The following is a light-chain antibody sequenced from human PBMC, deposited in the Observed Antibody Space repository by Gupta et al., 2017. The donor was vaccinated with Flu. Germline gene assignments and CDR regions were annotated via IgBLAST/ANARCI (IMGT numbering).Light chain of an antibody. CDR2: ESN. Sequence: KVTISCSGSSSNIGNNYVSWYQQLPGTAPKLLIYESNKRPSGIPDRFSGSKSGTSATLGITGLQTGDEADYYCGTCDSSLSAGVFGGGTKLTVL. CDR3: GTCDSSLSAGV. J-gene: IGLJ2*01. CDR1: SSNIGNNY. V-gene: IGLV1-51*02.